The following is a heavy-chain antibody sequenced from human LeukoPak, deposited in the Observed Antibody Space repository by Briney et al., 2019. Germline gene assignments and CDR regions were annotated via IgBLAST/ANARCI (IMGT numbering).Heavy chain of an antibody. CDR1: GFTFSSYS. J-gene: IGHJ4*02. D-gene: IGHD2/OR15-2a*01. CDR2: ISSSSSTI. V-gene: IGHV3-48*01. Sequence: PGGSLRLSCAASGFTFSSYSMNWVRQAPGKGLEWVSYISSSSSTIYYADSVKGRFTISRDNAKNSLYLQMNSLRAEDTAVYYCVRGNRGPDYWGQGTLVTVSS. CDR3: VRGNRGPDY.